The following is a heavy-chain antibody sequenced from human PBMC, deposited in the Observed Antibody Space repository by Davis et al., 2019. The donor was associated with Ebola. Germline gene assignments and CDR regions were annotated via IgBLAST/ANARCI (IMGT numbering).Heavy chain of an antibody. CDR1: GFTFSGYA. D-gene: IGHD3-10*01. CDR3: ARDVSTMVRGVRFDP. CDR2: ISSSSSYI. J-gene: IGHJ5*02. Sequence: GGSLRLSCVASGFTFSGYAMHWVRQAPGKGLEWVSSISSSSSYIYYADSVKGRFTISRDNAKNSLYLQMNSLRAEDTAVYYCARDVSTMVRGVRFDPWGQGTLVTVSS. V-gene: IGHV3-21*01.